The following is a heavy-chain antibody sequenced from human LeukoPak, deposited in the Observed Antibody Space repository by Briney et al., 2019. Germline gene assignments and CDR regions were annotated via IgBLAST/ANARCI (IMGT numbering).Heavy chain of an antibody. V-gene: IGHV3-30*03. Sequence: GGSLRLSCAASGFTFSSYGMHWVRQAPGKGLEWVAVISYDGSNKYYADSVKGRFTISRDSSKNTLYLQMNSLRAEDTAVYYCARPENRVYYYYGMDVWGQGTTVTVSS. J-gene: IGHJ6*02. CDR3: ARPENRVYYYYGMDV. CDR1: GFTFSSYG. CDR2: ISYDGSNK.